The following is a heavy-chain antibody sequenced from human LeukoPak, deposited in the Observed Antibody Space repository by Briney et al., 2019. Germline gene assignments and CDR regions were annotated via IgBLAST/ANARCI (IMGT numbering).Heavy chain of an antibody. CDR3: ARGVLGYSYGFDY. CDR1: RLTDSSNY. Sequence: GGSLRLSCAASRLTDSSNYMSWVRQAPGKGLEWVSVIFSGGTTYYADSVKGRFTISRHNSENTLYLQMNSLRGEDTAVYYCARGVLGYSYGFDYWGQGTLVTVSS. J-gene: IGHJ4*02. V-gene: IGHV3-53*04. CDR2: IFSGGTT. D-gene: IGHD5-18*01.